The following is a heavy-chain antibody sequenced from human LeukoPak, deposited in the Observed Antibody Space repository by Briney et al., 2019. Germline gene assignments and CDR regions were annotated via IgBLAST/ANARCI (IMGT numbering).Heavy chain of an antibody. J-gene: IGHJ4*02. CDR1: GLIFSDYS. Sequence: PGGSLRLSCAVSGLIFSDYSFNWVRRAPGKGLEWVANIKQDGSETYYVDSVRGRFTISRDNAKKSLYLQMNSLRAEDTAVYYCARDFWGAYRVDYFDCWGQGTLVTVSS. CDR3: ARDFWGAYRVDYFDC. V-gene: IGHV3-7*01. D-gene: IGHD3-3*01. CDR2: IKQDGSET.